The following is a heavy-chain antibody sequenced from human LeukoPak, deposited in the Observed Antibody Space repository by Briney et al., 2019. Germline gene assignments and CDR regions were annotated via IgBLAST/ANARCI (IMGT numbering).Heavy chain of an antibody. V-gene: IGHV3-23*01. CDR3: VFSTLTTGYHGMDV. J-gene: IGHJ6*02. CDR1: GFTFGSYA. CDR2: IGGSGQGAGGGDT. Sequence: GGSLRLSCAGSGFTFGSYAINWVRQAPGMRLEWVSSIGGSGQGAGGGDTFYAASVRGRFTISRDNSKSTVYLQMNSLRAEDTAVYYGVFSTLTTGYHGMDVWGHGTTVIVSS. D-gene: IGHD4-17*01.